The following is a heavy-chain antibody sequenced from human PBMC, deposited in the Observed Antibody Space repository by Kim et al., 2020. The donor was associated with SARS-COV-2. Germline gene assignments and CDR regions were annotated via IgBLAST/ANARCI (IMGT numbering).Heavy chain of an antibody. Sequence: GGSLRLSCAASGFTFEDYTMHWVRQVPGKGLEWVSLISWNSATKFYADSVKGRFTISRDNARTTLYLHMNSLRTEDTALYYCAKDSVTRPTSFDGFDVWGHGTKVTVSS. V-gene: IGHV3-9*01. J-gene: IGHJ3*01. D-gene: IGHD3-16*02. CDR1: GFTFEDYT. CDR2: ISWNSATK. CDR3: AKDSVTRPTSFDGFDV.